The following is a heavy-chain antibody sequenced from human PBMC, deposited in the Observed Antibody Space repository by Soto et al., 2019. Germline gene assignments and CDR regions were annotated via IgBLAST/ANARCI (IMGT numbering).Heavy chain of an antibody. D-gene: IGHD5-12*01. CDR3: ARGEWLYACDT. CDR2: MNPNSGNT. Sequence: AVKVSCKASGYALDSYYRSWVRQATGQGLEWMGWMNPNSGNTGYAQKFQGRVTMTRNTSISTAYMELSSLRSEDTAVYYCARGEWLYACDTWGQGTMVTV. J-gene: IGHJ3*02. V-gene: IGHV1-8*01. CDR1: GYALDSYY.